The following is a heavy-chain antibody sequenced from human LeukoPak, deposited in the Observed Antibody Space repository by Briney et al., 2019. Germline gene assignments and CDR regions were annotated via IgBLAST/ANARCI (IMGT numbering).Heavy chain of an antibody. CDR1: GYTLSNYA. D-gene: IGHD2-2*02. Sequence: ASVKVSCKASGYTLSNYALSWMRQTPGQGLECMGWISAYNANTNYAQKLQGRVAMTTDTSTNTAYMELRSLRYDDTAVYYCARVQYQLLYRGHFDSWGQGTLVTVSS. J-gene: IGHJ4*02. CDR3: ARVQYQLLYRGHFDS. CDR2: ISAYNANT. V-gene: IGHV1-18*01.